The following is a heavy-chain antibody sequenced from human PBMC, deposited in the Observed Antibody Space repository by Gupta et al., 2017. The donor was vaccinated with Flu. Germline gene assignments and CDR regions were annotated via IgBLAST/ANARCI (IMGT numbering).Heavy chain of an antibody. CDR1: GGSISGSSYY. V-gene: IGHV4-39*01. CDR3: SRPPRTSCSVHSCYPSPIDPFDV. Sequence: HLQLQESGPGLVKPSETLSLPCTVSGGSISGSSYYWGWIRQPPGMGLEWIGSVSNTGNTHYNPSLKSRVTISLDTSNNQFSLRLTSVTAADTAVYYCSRPPRTSCSVHSCYPSPIDPFDVGGQGTMVTVSS. CDR2: VSNTGNT. D-gene: IGHD2-15*01. J-gene: IGHJ3*01.